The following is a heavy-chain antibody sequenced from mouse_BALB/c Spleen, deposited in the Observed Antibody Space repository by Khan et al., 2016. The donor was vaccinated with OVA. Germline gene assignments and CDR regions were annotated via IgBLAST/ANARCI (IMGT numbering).Heavy chain of an antibody. D-gene: IGHD4-1*02. V-gene: IGHV9-3-1*01. CDR1: GYTFTNYG. Sequence: QIQLVQSGPELKKPGETVKISCKASGYTFTNYGMNWVKQAPGKGLKWMGWINTYSGEPTYADDFNGRSALSLATSANTAYLQIQKLQNEDTATYYCARSNSYWYFDVWGAGTTVTVSS. CDR2: INTYSGEP. J-gene: IGHJ1*01. CDR3: ARSNSYWYFDV.